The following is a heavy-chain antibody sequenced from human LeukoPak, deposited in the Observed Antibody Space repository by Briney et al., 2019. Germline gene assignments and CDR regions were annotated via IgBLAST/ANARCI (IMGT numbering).Heavy chain of an antibody. D-gene: IGHD2-21*01. V-gene: IGHV1-2*02. CDR2: INPNSGGT. CDR1: GYTFTGYY. CDR3: ARVDSELDY. J-gene: IGHJ4*02. Sequence: ASVKVPCKASGYTFTGYYMHWVRQAPGQGLEWMGWINPNSGGTNYAQKFQGRVTMSRDTSISTAYMEVSRLRSDDTAVYCCARVDSELDYWGQGTLVTVSS.